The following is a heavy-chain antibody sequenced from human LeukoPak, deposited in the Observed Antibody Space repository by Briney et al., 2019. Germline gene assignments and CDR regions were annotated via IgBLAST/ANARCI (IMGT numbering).Heavy chain of an antibody. J-gene: IGHJ4*02. D-gene: IGHD3-10*01. Sequence: ASVKVSCKASGYTFSDYYMHWVRQAPGQGLEWMGWINPNSGGTNYAQKFQGRVTMTRDTSISTAYIDLSRLRSDDTAVYYCAKLLWFGESSDHWGQGTLVTVSS. CDR2: INPNSGGT. V-gene: IGHV1-2*02. CDR3: AKLLWFGESSDH. CDR1: GYTFSDYY.